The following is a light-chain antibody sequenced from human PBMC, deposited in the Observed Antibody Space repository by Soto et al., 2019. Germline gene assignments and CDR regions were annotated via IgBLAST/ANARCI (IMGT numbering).Light chain of an antibody. Sequence: QSALTQPASVPGSPGQSITISCTGTASDVGAYNYVSWYQHHPDKAPKLMIYEVRNRPSGVSNRFSGSKSVNTASLTISGLQPEDEADYYCGSYATSDTFVFGTGTKVTVL. CDR1: ASDVGAYNY. V-gene: IGLV2-14*01. J-gene: IGLJ1*01. CDR3: GSYATSDTFV. CDR2: EVR.